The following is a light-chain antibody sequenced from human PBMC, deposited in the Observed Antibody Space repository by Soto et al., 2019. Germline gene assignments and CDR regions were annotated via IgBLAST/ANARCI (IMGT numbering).Light chain of an antibody. Sequence: QFALTQPASVSGSPGQSITISCTGTSGDIGSYTYVSWYQQYPGKAPKLLISEVTNRPSGVSNRFSGSKSGNTASLTISGLQAEDEAHYYCSSYTTNSPPVVFGGGTKLTVL. CDR3: SSYTTNSPPVV. CDR2: EVT. J-gene: IGLJ2*01. V-gene: IGLV2-14*01. CDR1: SGDIGSYTY.